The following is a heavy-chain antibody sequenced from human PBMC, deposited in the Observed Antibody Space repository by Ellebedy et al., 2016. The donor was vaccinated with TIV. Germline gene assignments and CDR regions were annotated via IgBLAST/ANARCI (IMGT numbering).Heavy chain of an antibody. V-gene: IGHV4-59*01. J-gene: IGHJ6*02. CDR2: IYYSGST. CDR3: ARDLQKNGSGAYGMDV. D-gene: IGHD3-10*01. Sequence: MPSETLSLTCTVSGGSISSYYWSWIRQPPGKGLEWIGYIYYSGSTNYNPSLKSRVTISVDTSKNQFSLKLSSVTAADTAVYYCARDLQKNGSGAYGMDVWGQGTTVTVSS. CDR1: GGSISSYY.